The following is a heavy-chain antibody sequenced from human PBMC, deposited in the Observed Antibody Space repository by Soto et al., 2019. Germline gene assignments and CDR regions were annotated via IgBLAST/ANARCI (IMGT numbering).Heavy chain of an antibody. CDR1: GFTFSSYG. J-gene: IGHJ4*02. CDR2: ISYDGSNK. D-gene: IGHD4-4*01. Sequence: QVQLVESGGGVVQPGRSLRLSCAASGFTFSSYGIHWVRQAPGKGLEWVAVISYDGSNKYYADSVKGRFTISRDNSKNTLYRQMNSLRAEDTAVYYCAKDYSNYYFDYWGQGTLVTVSS. CDR3: AKDYSNYYFDY. V-gene: IGHV3-30*18.